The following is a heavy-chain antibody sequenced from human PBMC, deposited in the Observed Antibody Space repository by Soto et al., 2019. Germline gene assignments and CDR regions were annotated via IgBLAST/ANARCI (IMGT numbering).Heavy chain of an antibody. V-gene: IGHV4-59*12. Sequence: PSETLSLTCTVSGGSISSYYWSWIRQPPGKGLEWIGYIYYSVSTNYNPSLKSRVTISVDTSKNQFSLKLSSVTAADTAVYYCARDYMVRGVMRWFDPWGQGTLVTVS. D-gene: IGHD3-10*01. CDR1: GGSISSYY. CDR3: ARDYMVRGVMRWFDP. CDR2: IYYSVST. J-gene: IGHJ5*02.